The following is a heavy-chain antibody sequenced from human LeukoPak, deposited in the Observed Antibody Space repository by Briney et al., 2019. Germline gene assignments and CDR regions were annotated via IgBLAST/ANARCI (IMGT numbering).Heavy chain of an antibody. Sequence: GGSLRLSCAASGFTFSSYSMSWVRQAPGKGLERVSSISSSSTYIYYAGSVKGRFTISRDNAKNSLYLQMDSLRAEDTAVYYCARFVWSTGYYHECWGQGTLVTVSS. J-gene: IGHJ4*02. CDR3: ARFVWSTGYYHEC. CDR1: GFTFSSYS. CDR2: ISSSSTYI. V-gene: IGHV3-21*01. D-gene: IGHD3-22*01.